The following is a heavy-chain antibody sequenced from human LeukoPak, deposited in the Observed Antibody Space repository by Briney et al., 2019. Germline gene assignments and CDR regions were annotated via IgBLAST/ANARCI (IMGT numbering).Heavy chain of an antibody. CDR3: ARDDYGGNSESRYYYYYMDV. J-gene: IGHJ6*03. Sequence: ASVKVSCKASGYTFTSYGISWVRQAPGQGLEWMGWISAYNGNTNYAQKLQGRVTMTTDTSTSTAYMELRSLRSDDTAVYYCARDDYGGNSESRYYYYYMDVWGKGTTVTVSS. CDR1: GYTFTSYG. D-gene: IGHD4-23*01. V-gene: IGHV1-18*01. CDR2: ISAYNGNT.